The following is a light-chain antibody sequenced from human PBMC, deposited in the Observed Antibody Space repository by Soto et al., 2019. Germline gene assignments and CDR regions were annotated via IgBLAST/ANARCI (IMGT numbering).Light chain of an antibody. CDR2: AAS. V-gene: IGKV3-15*01. Sequence: EVVMTQSPATLSVSPGETATLSCRASQSVGSNLAWYQQKPGQAPRLLIYAASTRATGIPARFSGSGSGTEFTLTIRSLQSEDFAFYHCQQYNTWSFGQGTRLEIK. CDR1: QSVGSN. CDR3: QQYNTWS. J-gene: IGKJ5*01.